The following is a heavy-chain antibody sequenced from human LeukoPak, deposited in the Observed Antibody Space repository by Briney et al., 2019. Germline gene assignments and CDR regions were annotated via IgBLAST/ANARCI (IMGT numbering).Heavy chain of an antibody. V-gene: IGHV4-4*07. Sequence: SETLSLTCTVSGDSISSYYWSWIRQSAGQGLEWIGRLYTSGSTDYNPSLKSRITMSVDTSKNQFSLNLRFVTAADTAVFYCARGFEYSTSSRLGYYYFYMDVWGIGTTVTVSS. J-gene: IGHJ6*03. D-gene: IGHD6-6*01. CDR1: GDSISSYY. CDR2: LYTSGST. CDR3: ARGFEYSTSSRLGYYYFYMDV.